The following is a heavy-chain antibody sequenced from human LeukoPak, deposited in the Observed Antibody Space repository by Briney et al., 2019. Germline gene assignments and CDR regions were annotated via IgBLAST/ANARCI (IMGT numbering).Heavy chain of an antibody. Sequence: GGSLRLSCAASGFTFNNAWMSWVRQAPGKGLEWVSGTSGSGGSTYYADSLKGRFTISRDNSKNTLYLQMNSLRAEDTAVYYCAKDDYYDTSGYRDWGQGTLVTVSS. D-gene: IGHD3-22*01. CDR2: TSGSGGST. V-gene: IGHV3-23*01. CDR3: AKDDYYDTSGYRD. J-gene: IGHJ4*02. CDR1: GFTFNNAW.